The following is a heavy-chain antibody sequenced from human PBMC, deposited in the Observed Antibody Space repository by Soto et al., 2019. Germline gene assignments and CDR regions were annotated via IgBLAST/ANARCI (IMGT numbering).Heavy chain of an antibody. CDR1: GFTFSSYG. V-gene: IGHV3-30*18. CDR2: ISHDGSNK. CDR3: AKPVIYYGMDV. J-gene: IGHJ6*02. D-gene: IGHD2-21*01. Sequence: GGSLRLSCAASGFTFSSYGMHWVRQAPGKGLEWVAVISHDGSNKYYADSVKGRFTISRDSSKNTLYLQMNSLRAEDTAVYYCAKPVIYYGMDVWGQGTTVTVSS.